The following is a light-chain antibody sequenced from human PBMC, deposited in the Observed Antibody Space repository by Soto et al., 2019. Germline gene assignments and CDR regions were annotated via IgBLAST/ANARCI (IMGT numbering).Light chain of an antibody. V-gene: IGLV2-11*01. CDR3: CSYAGSYTFV. J-gene: IGLJ1*01. CDR2: DVS. CDR1: SSDVGGYNY. Sequence: QSALTQPRSVSGSPGQSVTISCTGTSSDVGGYNYVSWYQQHPGKAPKLMIYDVSKRPSGVPDRFSGSMSGNTASLTISGLQAEDEADYYCCSYAGSYTFVFGTGTKLTVL.